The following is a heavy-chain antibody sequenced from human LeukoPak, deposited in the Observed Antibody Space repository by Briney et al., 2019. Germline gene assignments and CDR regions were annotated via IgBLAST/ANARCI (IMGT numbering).Heavy chain of an antibody. Sequence: GASVNVSFKSSVYTFTTYDINWVRQATGQGLEWMGWMNPNSGNTGYTQKFQGRVTMTRNTSISTAYMELSSLRSEDTAVYYCARGRGSGHKENWFDPWGQEPWSPSPQ. D-gene: IGHD6-19*01. V-gene: IGHV1-8*01. J-gene: IGHJ5*02. CDR3: ARGRGSGHKENWFDP. CDR1: VYTFTTYD. CDR2: MNPNSGNT.